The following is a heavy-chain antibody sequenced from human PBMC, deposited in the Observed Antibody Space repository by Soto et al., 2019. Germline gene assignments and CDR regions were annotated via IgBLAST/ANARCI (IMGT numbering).Heavy chain of an antibody. CDR2: IIPIFGTA. CDR1: GGTFSSYA. V-gene: IGHV1-69*13. CDR3: VTDYYGSGTSRPYYYYYGMDV. D-gene: IGHD3-10*01. Sequence: SVKVSCKASGGTFSSYAISWVRQAPGQGLEWMGGIIPIFGTANYAQKFQGRVTITADESTSTAYMELSSLRSEDTAVYYCVTDYYGSGTSRPYYYYYGMDVWGQGTTVTVSS. J-gene: IGHJ6*02.